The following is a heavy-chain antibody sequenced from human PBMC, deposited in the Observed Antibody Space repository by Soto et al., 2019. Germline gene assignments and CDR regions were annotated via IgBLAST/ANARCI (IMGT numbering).Heavy chain of an antibody. CDR1: GYTFTGYY. CDR3: AREPSSSNYFDY. CDR2: INPSGATT. V-gene: IGHV1-46*03. Sequence: ASVKVSCKASGYTFTGYYMHWVRQAPGQGLDWMGIINPSGATTHYAQKFQGRVTVTWDTSTSTVYMELSSLTSEDTAVYYCAREPSSSNYFDYWGQGTLVTVSS. J-gene: IGHJ4*02. D-gene: IGHD6-13*01.